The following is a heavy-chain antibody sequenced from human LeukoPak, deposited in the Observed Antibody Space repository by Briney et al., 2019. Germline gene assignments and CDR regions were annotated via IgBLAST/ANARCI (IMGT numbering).Heavy chain of an antibody. J-gene: IGHJ4*02. V-gene: IGHV4-59*08. CDR2: IYYSGST. Sequence: SETLSLTCTVSGDSISSYYWSWIRQPPGKGLEWIAYIYYSGSTNYNPSLKSRVTLSVDTSKNQFSLKLSSVTAADTAVYYCARWLRGAFDYWGQGTLATVSS. D-gene: IGHD5-12*01. CDR1: GDSISSYY. CDR3: ARWLRGAFDY.